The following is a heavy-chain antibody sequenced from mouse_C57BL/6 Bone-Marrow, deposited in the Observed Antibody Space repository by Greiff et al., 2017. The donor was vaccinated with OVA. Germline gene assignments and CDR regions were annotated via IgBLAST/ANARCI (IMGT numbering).Heavy chain of an antibody. Sequence: QVQLQQSGPELVKPGASVKISCKASGYAFSSSWMNWVKQRPGKGLEWIGRLYPGDGDTNYNGTFKGKATLTADKSSSTAYMQLSSLTSEDSAVYFCARPIYGSGYEFAYWGQGTLVTVSA. CDR1: GYAFSSSW. CDR2: LYPGDGDT. D-gene: IGHD1-1*01. J-gene: IGHJ3*01. V-gene: IGHV1-82*01. CDR3: ARPIYGSGYEFAY.